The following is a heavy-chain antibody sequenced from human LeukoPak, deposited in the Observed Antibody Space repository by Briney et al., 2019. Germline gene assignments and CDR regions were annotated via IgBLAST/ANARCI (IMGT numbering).Heavy chain of an antibody. Sequence: PSETLSLTCTVSGGSISSGSYYWSWIRQPAGKGLEWIGRIYTSGSTNYNPSLKSRVTISVDTSKNQFSLKLSSVTAADTAVYYCARRRRYSSGWHESWGQGTLVTVSS. CDR2: IYTSGST. V-gene: IGHV4-61*02. D-gene: IGHD6-19*01. J-gene: IGHJ5*02. CDR3: ARRRRYSSGWHES. CDR1: GGSISSGSYY.